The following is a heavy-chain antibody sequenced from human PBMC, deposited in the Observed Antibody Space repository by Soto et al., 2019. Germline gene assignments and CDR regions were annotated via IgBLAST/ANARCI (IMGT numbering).Heavy chain of an antibody. CDR1: GYTFTSYY. V-gene: IGHV1-46*03. D-gene: IGHD6-6*01. J-gene: IGHJ4*02. CDR3: ARETFDDFYNWEYSSSSFDY. Sequence: QVQLVQSGAEVKKPGASVKVSCKASGYTFTSYYMHWVRQAPGQGLEWMGIINPSGGSTSYAQKFQGRGSMTRDTSTSTVYMELSSLRSEDTAVYYCARETFDDFYNWEYSSSSFDYWGQGTLVTVSS. CDR2: INPSGGST.